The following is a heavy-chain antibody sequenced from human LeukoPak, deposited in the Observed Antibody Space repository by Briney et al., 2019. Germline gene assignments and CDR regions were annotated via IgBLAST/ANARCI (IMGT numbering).Heavy chain of an antibody. CDR2: ISGSGGST. V-gene: IGHV3-23*01. CDR1: GFTFSSYE. D-gene: IGHD1-1*01. Sequence: GGSLRLSCAASGFTFSSYEMNWVRQAPGKGLEWVSAISGSGGSTYYADSVKGRFTISRDNSKNTLYLQMNSLRAEDTAVYYCAKDRWSTGTSGSFDYWGQGTLVTVSS. J-gene: IGHJ4*02. CDR3: AKDRWSTGTSGSFDY.